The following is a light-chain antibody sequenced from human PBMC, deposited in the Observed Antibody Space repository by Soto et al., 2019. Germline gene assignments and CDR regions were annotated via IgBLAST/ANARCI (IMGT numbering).Light chain of an antibody. J-gene: IGLJ1*01. CDR3: CSYADTNTFV. CDR2: DVS. Sequence: QSVLAQPRSVSGSPGQSVTISCTATCRDIGGYTYVSWYQQYSGKAPKLMIYDVSKRPSGVPDRFSGSKSGNTASLTISGLQAEDEADYYCCSYADTNTFVFGTGTKVTVL. V-gene: IGLV2-11*01. CDR1: CRDIGGYTY.